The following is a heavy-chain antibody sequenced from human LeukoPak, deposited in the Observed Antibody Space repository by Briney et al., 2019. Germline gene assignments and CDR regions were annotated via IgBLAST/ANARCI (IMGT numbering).Heavy chain of an antibody. J-gene: IGHJ4*02. Sequence: GGSLRLSCVASGFTFSNYLMNWVRQAPGKGLEWVSGISHSGSSIYYADSVKGRFTISRDNSKKTLYLKMDRLRVEDTAVYYCAMALDYWGQGTLVTVSS. CDR2: ISHSGSSI. CDR1: GFTFSNYL. CDR3: AMALDY. V-gene: IGHV3-23*01.